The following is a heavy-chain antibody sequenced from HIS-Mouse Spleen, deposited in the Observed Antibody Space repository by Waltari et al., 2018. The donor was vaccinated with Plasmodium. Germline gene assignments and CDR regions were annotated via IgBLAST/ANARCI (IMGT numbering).Heavy chain of an antibody. Sequence: QVQLQQWGAGLLKPSETLSLTCAVYGGSFSGYYWSWIRQPPGKGLEWIGEINHSGSTNYTPSLKSRVTISVDTSKNQFSRKLSSVTAADTAVYYCARGRRIVVVTAPRGFFDYWGQGTLVTVSS. D-gene: IGHD2-21*02. CDR2: INHSGST. J-gene: IGHJ4*02. CDR1: GGSFSGYY. V-gene: IGHV4-34*01. CDR3: ARGRRIVVVTAPRGFFDY.